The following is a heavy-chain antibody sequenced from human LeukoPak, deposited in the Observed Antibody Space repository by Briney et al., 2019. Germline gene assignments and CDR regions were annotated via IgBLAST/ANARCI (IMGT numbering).Heavy chain of an antibody. J-gene: IGHJ4*02. V-gene: IGHV1-69*06. D-gene: IGHD3-10*01. Sequence: ASVKLSCKASGGTFSSYAISWVRQAPGQGLEWMGGIIPIFGTANYAQKFQGRVTITADKSTSTAYMELSSLRSEDTAVYYCARGGFGELFFDYWGQGTLVTVSS. CDR1: GGTFSSYA. CDR2: IIPIFGTA. CDR3: ARGGFGELFFDY.